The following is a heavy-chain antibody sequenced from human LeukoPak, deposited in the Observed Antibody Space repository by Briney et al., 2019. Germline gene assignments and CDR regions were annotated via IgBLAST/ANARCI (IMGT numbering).Heavy chain of an antibody. D-gene: IGHD3-10*01. Sequence: GGSLRLSCAASGFTFSSYAISWVRQAPGKGLEWVSAIRGSGCSTYYADSVKGRFTISRDNSKNPLYLQMNSLRAEDTAVYYCAEDSVPLGVGDAFDIWGQGTMVTVSS. V-gene: IGHV3-23*01. CDR3: AEDSVPLGVGDAFDI. CDR2: IRGSGCST. CDR1: GFTFSSYA. J-gene: IGHJ3*02.